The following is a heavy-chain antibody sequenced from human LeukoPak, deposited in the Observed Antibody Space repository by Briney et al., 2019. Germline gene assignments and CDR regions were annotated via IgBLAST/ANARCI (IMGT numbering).Heavy chain of an antibody. J-gene: IGHJ4*02. CDR3: TTDYYGSGSYFRY. Sequence: KPGGSPRLSCAASGFTFSNAWMSWVRQAPGKGPEWVGRIKSKTDGGTTDYAAPVKGRFTISRDDSKNTLYLQMNSLKTEDTAVYYCTTDYYGSGSYFRYWGQGTLVTVSS. CDR2: IKSKTDGGTT. CDR1: GFTFSNAW. V-gene: IGHV3-15*01. D-gene: IGHD3-10*01.